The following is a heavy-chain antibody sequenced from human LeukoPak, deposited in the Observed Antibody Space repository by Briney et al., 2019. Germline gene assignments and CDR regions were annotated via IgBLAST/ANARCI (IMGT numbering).Heavy chain of an antibody. J-gene: IGHJ3*02. CDR2: IYYSGST. V-gene: IGHV4-30-4*08. Sequence: SQTLSLTCTVSGGSISSGDYYWSWIRQTPGKGLEWIGYIYYSGSTYYNPSLKSRVTISVDTSKNQFSLKLSSVTAADTAVYYCARVFGSSGAFDIWGQGTMVTVSS. CDR1: GGSISSGDYY. D-gene: IGHD6-6*01. CDR3: ARVFGSSGAFDI.